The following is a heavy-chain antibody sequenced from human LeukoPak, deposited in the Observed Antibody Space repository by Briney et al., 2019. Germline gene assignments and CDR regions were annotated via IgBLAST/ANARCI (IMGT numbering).Heavy chain of an antibody. CDR1: GYTFTTYA. CDR2: INTANGNT. D-gene: IGHD3-9*01. CDR3: ARNHDILTGSGYNYYGMDV. J-gene: IGHJ6*04. Sequence: ASVKVSYKPSGYTFTTYALNWLRQAPGQRPEWMGWINTANGNTLYSQKFQGRVIMTRDTSASTAYMELSRLRSEDTAVYYCARNHDILTGSGYNYYGMDVWGKGATATVSS. V-gene: IGHV1-3*04.